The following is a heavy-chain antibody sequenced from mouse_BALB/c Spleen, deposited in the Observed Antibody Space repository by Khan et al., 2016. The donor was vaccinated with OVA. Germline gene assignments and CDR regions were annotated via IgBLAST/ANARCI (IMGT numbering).Heavy chain of an antibody. CDR3: ARHRFGYFDV. CDR1: GFSLTNFG. Sequence: QVQLKESGPDLVAPSQSLSITCTVSGFSLTNFGVHWVRQPPGKGLEWLVVIWSDGRTTYNSALTSRLSISKDNSKSQVFLKMNSLQTDDTAMYYCARHRFGYFDVWGAGTTVTVSS. J-gene: IGHJ1*01. CDR2: IWSDGRT. V-gene: IGHV2-6-2*01.